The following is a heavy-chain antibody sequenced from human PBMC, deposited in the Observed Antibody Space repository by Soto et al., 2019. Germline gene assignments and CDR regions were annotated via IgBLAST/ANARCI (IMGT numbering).Heavy chain of an antibody. Sequence: QVQLVQSGAEVKKPGASVKLSCKASGYTFTSYYIHWVRQAPGQGLEWLGIINPSGAGTGYAQKFQGRVTMTRDTSTNTVYMELSSLRSEDTAVYYFARASGGYCSGGRCYFDYWGQGTLVTVSS. V-gene: IGHV1-46*01. J-gene: IGHJ4*02. CDR2: INPSGAGT. D-gene: IGHD2-15*01. CDR3: ARASGGYCSGGRCYFDY. CDR1: GYTFTSYY.